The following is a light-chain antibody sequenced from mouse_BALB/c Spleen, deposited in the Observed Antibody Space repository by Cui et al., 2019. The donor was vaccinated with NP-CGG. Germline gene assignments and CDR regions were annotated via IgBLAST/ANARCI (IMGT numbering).Light chain of an antibody. CDR1: TGAVTTSNY. Sequence: HAAVIHQSALTTSPGETVTLTCRSSTGAVTTSNYANWVQEKPDHLFTGLIGGTNNRAPGVPARFSGSLIGDKAALTITGAQTEDEAIYFCALWYSNHWVFGGGTKLTVL. J-gene: IGLJ1*01. CDR3: ALWYSNHWV. V-gene: IGLV1*01. CDR2: GTN.